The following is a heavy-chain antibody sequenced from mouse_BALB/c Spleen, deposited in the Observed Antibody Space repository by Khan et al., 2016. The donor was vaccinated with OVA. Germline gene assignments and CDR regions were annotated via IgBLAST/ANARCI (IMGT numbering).Heavy chain of an antibody. CDR3: AKPFYAHYYAMDY. D-gene: IGHD2-10*01. V-gene: IGHV2-6-5*01. J-gene: IGHJ4*01. Sequence: QVQLKESGPGLVAPSQSLSITCTVSGFSLTDYGVSWIRQPPGKGLEWLGIIWGGGTTYYNSALKSRLSISKDNSKSQVFLKMNSLQTDDSAMYXCAKPFYAHYYAMDYGGQGTSVTVSS. CDR2: IWGGGTT. CDR1: GFSLTDYG.